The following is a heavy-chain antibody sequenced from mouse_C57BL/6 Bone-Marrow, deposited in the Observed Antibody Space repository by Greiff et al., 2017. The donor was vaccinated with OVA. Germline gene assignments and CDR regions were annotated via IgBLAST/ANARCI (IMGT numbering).Heavy chain of an antibody. CDR1: GYTFTSYW. J-gene: IGHJ2*01. Sequence: VQLQQPGAELVRPGTSVKLSCKASGYTFTSYWMHWVKQRPGQGLEWIGVIDPSDSYTNYNQKFKGKATLTVDTSSSTAYMQLSSLTSEDSAVYYCARGPYYYGSSCYFDYWGQGTTLTVSS. V-gene: IGHV1-59*01. CDR3: ARGPYYYGSSCYFDY. D-gene: IGHD1-1*01. CDR2: IDPSDSYT.